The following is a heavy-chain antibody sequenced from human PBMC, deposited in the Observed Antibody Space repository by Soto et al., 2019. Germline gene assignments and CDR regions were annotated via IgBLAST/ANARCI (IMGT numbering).Heavy chain of an antibody. CDR3: ARGFRFCSGCSCYSGWFDP. Sequence: QVQLQQWGAGLLKPSETLSLTCVVYGGSFSGYYWSWIRQPPGKGLEWIGEINHSGSTNYNPSLKSRVTISVDTSKNQFSLKLSSVTAADTAVYYCARGFRFCSGCSCYSGWFDPWGQGTLVTVSS. D-gene: IGHD2-15*01. V-gene: IGHV4-34*01. CDR2: INHSGST. CDR1: GGSFSGYY. J-gene: IGHJ5*02.